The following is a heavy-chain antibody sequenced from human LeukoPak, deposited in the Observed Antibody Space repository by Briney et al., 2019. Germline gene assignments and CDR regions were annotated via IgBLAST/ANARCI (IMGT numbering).Heavy chain of an antibody. CDR2: IRYDGSNK. D-gene: IGHD5-24*01. V-gene: IGHV3-30*02. CDR3: AKDTRWLQFLMDY. J-gene: IGHJ4*02. CDR1: GFTFSSYG. Sequence: AGGSLRLSCAASGFTFSSYGMHWVRQAPGKGLEWVAFIRYDGSNKYYADSVKDRFTVSRDNSKNTLYLQMNSLRAEDTAVYYCAKDTRWLQFLMDYWGQGTLVTVSS.